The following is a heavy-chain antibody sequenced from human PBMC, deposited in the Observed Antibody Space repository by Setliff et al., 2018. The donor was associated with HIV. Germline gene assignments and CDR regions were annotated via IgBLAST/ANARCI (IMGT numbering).Heavy chain of an antibody. D-gene: IGHD3-3*01. CDR1: GYIFIRYY. Sequence: ASVKVSCKTSGYIFIRYYILWVRQAPGQGLEWMGNINPHTGVTKYAEKFQGRVTMTRDTSINTTYMELSRLRSDDTAVYYCARDLRDGFEEWFSTLDDGMDVWGQGTTVTVSS. CDR2: INPHTGVT. V-gene: IGHV1-2*02. J-gene: IGHJ6*02. CDR3: ARDLRDGFEEWFSTLDDGMDV.